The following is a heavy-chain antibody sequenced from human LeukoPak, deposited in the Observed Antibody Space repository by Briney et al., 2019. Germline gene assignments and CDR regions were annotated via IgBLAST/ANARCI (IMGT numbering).Heavy chain of an antibody. CDR1: GLTFSSYS. CDR3: ARAGHKDIVVVVAEENWFDP. J-gene: IGHJ5*02. D-gene: IGHD2-15*01. Sequence: GGSLRLSCAASGLTFSSYSMNWVRQAPGKGLEWVSSISSSSSYIYYADSVKGRFTISRDNAKNSLYLQMNSLRAEDTAVYYCARAGHKDIVVVVAEENWFDPWGQGTLVTVSS. V-gene: IGHV3-21*01. CDR2: ISSSSSYI.